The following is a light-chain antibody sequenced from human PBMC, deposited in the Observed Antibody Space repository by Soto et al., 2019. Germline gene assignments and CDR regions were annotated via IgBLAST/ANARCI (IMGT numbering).Light chain of an antibody. CDR1: QGVRSN. V-gene: IGKV3-15*01. CDR2: DAS. Sequence: ILMTQSPATLSVSPGERATLSCWASQGVRSNLAWYQQKPGQAPRLPIYDASSRATGIPARFSGSGSGTEFTLTISSLQSEDFAVYYCQQYNNWPPWTFGQGTKVEIK. J-gene: IGKJ1*01. CDR3: QQYNNWPPWT.